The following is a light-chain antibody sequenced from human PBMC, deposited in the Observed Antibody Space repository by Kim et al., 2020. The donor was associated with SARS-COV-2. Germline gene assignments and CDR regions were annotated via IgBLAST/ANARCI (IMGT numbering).Light chain of an antibody. CDR3: QQYGSSPPWT. J-gene: IGKJ1*01. CDR1: QSVSSSY. V-gene: IGKV3-20*01. CDR2: GAS. Sequence: PGERATLPCRASQSVSSSYLAWYQQKPGQAPRLLIYGASSRATGIPDRFSGSGSGTDFTLTISRLEPEEFAVYYCQQYGSSPPWTFGQGTKVDIK.